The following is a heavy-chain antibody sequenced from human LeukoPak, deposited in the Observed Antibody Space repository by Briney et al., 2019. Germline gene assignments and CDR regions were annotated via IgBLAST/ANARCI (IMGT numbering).Heavy chain of an antibody. V-gene: IGHV3-30*02. D-gene: IGHD3-10*01. CDR1: GFTFSSYC. Sequence: GGSLRLSCAASGFTFSSYCMHWVRQAPGKGLEWVAFIRYDGSYKFYAESVKGRFTVSRDNSKNTLYLQMNSLRAEDTAVYYCAKVRRTSGGYFRVKKGSDYWGQGTLVTVSS. CDR2: IRYDGSYK. CDR3: AKVRRTSGGYFRVKKGSDY. J-gene: IGHJ4*02.